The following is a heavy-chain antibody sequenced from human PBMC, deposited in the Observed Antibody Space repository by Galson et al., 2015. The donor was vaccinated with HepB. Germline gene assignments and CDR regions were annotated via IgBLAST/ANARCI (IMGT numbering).Heavy chain of an antibody. Sequence: SLRLSCAASGFTFDESAMTWVRQAPGKGLEWVSGINWNGGSTGYADSVKGRFTISRDNAKNSLYLQMNSLRAEDTALYYCVRLFPYSGGYFDALDFWGQGTMVTVSS. CDR3: VRLFPYSGGYFDALDF. V-gene: IGHV3-20*04. CDR1: GFTFDESA. J-gene: IGHJ3*01. D-gene: IGHD1-26*01. CDR2: INWNGGST.